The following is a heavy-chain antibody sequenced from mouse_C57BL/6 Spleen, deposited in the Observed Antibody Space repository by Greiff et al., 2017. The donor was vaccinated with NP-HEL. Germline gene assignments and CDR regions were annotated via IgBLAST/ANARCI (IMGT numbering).Heavy chain of an antibody. D-gene: IGHD2-12*01. CDR2: IDPSDSYT. CDR1: GYTFTSYW. Sequence: VQLQQPGAELVMPGASVKLSCKASGYTFTSYWMHWVKQRPGQGLEWIGEIDPSDSYTNYNQKLKGKSTLTVDKSSSTAYMQLSSLTSEDSAVYYCARKAYSYAMDYWGQGTSVTVSS. CDR3: ARKAYSYAMDY. J-gene: IGHJ4*01. V-gene: IGHV1-69*01.